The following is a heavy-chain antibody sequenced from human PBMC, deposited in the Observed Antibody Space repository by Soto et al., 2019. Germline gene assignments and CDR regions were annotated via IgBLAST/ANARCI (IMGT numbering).Heavy chain of an antibody. D-gene: IGHD3-10*01. Sequence: GGSLRLSCAASGFTFSGSAMHWVRQASGKGLEWVGRIRSKANSYATAYAASVKGRFTISRNDSKNTAYLQMNSLKTGDTAVYYCTRPGEGIQHWGQGTLVTVSS. CDR1: GFTFSGSA. V-gene: IGHV3-73*01. CDR3: TRPGEGIQH. J-gene: IGHJ1*01. CDR2: IRSKANSYAT.